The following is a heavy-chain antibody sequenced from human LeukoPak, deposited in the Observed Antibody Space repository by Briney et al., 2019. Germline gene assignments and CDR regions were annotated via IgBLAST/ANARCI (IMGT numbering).Heavy chain of an antibody. Sequence: AASVKVSCKASGGTFSSYAISWVRQAPGQGLEWMGRIIPILGIANYAQKFQGRVTITADKSTSTAYMELSSLRSEDTAVYYCARGYCSSTSCLLYYGMDVWGQGTTVTVSS. CDR1: GGTFSSYA. D-gene: IGHD2-2*01. V-gene: IGHV1-69*04. J-gene: IGHJ6*02. CDR3: ARGYCSSTSCLLYYGMDV. CDR2: IIPILGIA.